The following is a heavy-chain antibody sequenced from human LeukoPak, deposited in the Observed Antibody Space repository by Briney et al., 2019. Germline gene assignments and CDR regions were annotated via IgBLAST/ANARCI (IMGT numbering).Heavy chain of an antibody. CDR2: IHTSGNA. CDR3: TRDPGYYNHDWYFDL. CDR1: GVSLSIYY. J-gene: IGHJ2*01. V-gene: IGHV4-4*07. Sequence: SETLSLTCIVSGVSLSIYYWFWIRQPAGKGLEWIGRIHTSGNADYNPSLKSRVTMSVDTSKNQFSLTLRSVTAADTAVYYCTRDPGYYNHDWYFDLWGRGTLISVSS. D-gene: IGHD4-17*01.